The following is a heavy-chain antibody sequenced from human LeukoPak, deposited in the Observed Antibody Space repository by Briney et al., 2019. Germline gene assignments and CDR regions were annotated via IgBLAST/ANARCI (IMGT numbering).Heavy chain of an antibody. Sequence: GGSLRLSCAASGFTFSSYWMHWVRQAPGKGLVWVSRINSDGSSTSYADSVKGRFTISRDNAKNTLYLQMNSLRAEDPAVYYCARYRSGLTRGYFDYWGQGTLVTVSS. CDR2: INSDGSST. V-gene: IGHV3-74*01. CDR1: GFTFSSYW. CDR3: ARYRSGLTRGYFDY. J-gene: IGHJ4*02. D-gene: IGHD3-10*01.